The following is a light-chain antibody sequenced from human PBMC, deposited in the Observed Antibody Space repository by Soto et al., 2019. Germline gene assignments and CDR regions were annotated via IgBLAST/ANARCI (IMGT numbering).Light chain of an antibody. CDR3: AAWDDSLSGLVV. V-gene: IGLV1-47*01. CDR2: RNN. J-gene: IGLJ2*01. CDR1: SSNIGSNY. Sequence: QSALTQPPSASGNPGQRVTISCSGSSSNIGSNYVYWYQQLPGTAPKLLIYRNNQRPSGVPDRFSGSKSGTSASLAISGLRSEDEADYYCAAWDDSLSGLVVFGGGTQLTVL.